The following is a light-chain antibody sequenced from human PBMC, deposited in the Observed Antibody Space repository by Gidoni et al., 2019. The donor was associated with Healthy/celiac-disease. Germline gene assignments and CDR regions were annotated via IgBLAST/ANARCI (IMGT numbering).Light chain of an antibody. CDR1: QSVLYSSNNKNY. CDR3: QQYYSTPYS. CDR2: WAS. Sequence: DIVMTQSPDSLAVSLGERATINCKSSQSVLYSSNNKNYLAWYQQKPGQPPTLLIYWASNRESGVPDRFSGSGSGTDFTRTISSLQAEDVAVYYCQQYYSTPYSFGQGTKLEIK. J-gene: IGKJ2*03. V-gene: IGKV4-1*01.